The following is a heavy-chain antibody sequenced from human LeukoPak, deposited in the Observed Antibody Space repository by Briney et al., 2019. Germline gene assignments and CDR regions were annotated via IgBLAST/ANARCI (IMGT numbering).Heavy chain of an antibody. J-gene: IGHJ6*03. V-gene: IGHV1-69*06. CDR2: IIPIFGTA. CDR3: ARAGDYTPKNYYYHYYMDV. Sequence: GASVKVSCKASGGTFSSYAISWVRQAPGQGLEWMGGIIPIFGTANYAQKFQGRVTITADKSTSTAYMELSSLRSEDTAVYYCARAGDYTPKNYYYHYYMDVWGKGTTVTVSS. CDR1: GGTFSSYA. D-gene: IGHD2-21*01.